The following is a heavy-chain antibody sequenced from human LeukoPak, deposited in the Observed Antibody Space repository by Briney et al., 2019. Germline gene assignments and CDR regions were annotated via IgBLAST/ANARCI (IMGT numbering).Heavy chain of an antibody. CDR2: IYTSGST. Sequence: NPSQTLSRNCTVSGGSISSGSYYWSCIRQPAGKGLEWIGRIYTSGSTNYNPSLKSRVTISVDTSKNQFSLKLSSVTAADTAVYYCAASSGWYNDAFDIWGQATMVTVSS. CDR1: GGSISSGSYY. J-gene: IGHJ3*02. D-gene: IGHD6-19*01. V-gene: IGHV4-61*02. CDR3: AASSGWYNDAFDI.